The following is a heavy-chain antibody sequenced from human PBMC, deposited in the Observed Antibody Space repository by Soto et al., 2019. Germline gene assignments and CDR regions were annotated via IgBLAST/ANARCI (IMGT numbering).Heavy chain of an antibody. V-gene: IGHV3-23*01. CDR2: ISGSGGST. D-gene: IGHD3-22*01. CDR3: AKVVTMIVVVTWFDY. CDR1: GFTFSSYA. J-gene: IGHJ4*02. Sequence: LRLSCSASGFTFSSYAMSWVRQAPGKGLEWVSAISGSGGSTYYADSVKGRFTISRDNSKNTLYLQMNSLRAEDTAVYYCAKVVTMIVVVTWFDYWGQGTLVTVSS.